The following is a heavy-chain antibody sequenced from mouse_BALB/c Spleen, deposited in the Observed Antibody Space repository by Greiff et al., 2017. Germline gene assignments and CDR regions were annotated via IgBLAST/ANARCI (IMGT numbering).Heavy chain of an antibody. V-gene: IGHV5-17*02. CDR3: ARSTRQDYAMDY. D-gene: IGHD3-2*01. CDR1: GFTFSSFG. Sequence: EVKLVESGGGLVQPGGSRKLSCAASGFTFSSFGMHWVRQAPEKGLEWVAYISSGSSTIYYADTVKGRFTISRDNPKNTLFLQMTSLRSEDPAMYYCARSTRQDYAMDYWGQGTSVTVSS. CDR2: ISSGSSTI. J-gene: IGHJ4*01.